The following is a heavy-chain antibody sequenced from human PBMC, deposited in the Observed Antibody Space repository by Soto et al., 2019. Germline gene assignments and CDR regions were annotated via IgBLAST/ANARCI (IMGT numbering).Heavy chain of an antibody. J-gene: IGHJ4*02. D-gene: IGHD3-22*01. Sequence: ASVKVSCKASGYTFTSYGISWVRQAPGQGLEWMGWISAYNGNSNYAQNLQGRVTMTTDTSTRTAYMELRSLRSDDTAVYYCARSRPTGFTMLLVVDYDYWGQGTLVTVSS. CDR2: ISAYNGNS. CDR1: GYTFTSYG. CDR3: ARSRPTGFTMLLVVDYDY. V-gene: IGHV1-18*04.